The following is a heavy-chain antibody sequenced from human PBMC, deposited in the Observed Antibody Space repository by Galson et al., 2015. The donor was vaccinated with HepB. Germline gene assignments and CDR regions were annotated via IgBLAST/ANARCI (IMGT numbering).Heavy chain of an antibody. CDR2: ISAYNGNT. CDR1: GYTFTSYG. J-gene: IGHJ6*02. CDR3: ARLAMVRGKFSWLGIYGMDV. D-gene: IGHD3-10*01. Sequence: SVKVSCKASGYTFTSYGISWVRQAPGQGLEWMGWISAYNGNTNYAQKLQGRVTMTTDTSTSTAYMELRSLRSDDTAVYYCARLAMVRGKFSWLGIYGMDVWGQGTTVTVSS. V-gene: IGHV1-18*04.